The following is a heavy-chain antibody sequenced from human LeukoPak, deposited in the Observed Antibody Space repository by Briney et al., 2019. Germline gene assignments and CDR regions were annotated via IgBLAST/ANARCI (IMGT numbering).Heavy chain of an antibody. D-gene: IGHD5-18*01. J-gene: IGHJ4*02. Sequence: GGSLRLSCAASGFTFSSYSMNWVRQAPGKGLGWVSSISSSSSYIYYADSVKGRFTISRDNAKNSLYLQMNSLRAEDTAVYYCARENHGYGFDYWGQGTLVTVSS. CDR3: ARENHGYGFDY. CDR1: GFTFSSYS. CDR2: ISSSSSYI. V-gene: IGHV3-21*01.